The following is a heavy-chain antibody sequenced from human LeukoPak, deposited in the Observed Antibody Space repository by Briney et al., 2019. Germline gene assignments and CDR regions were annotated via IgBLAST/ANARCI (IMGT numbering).Heavy chain of an antibody. D-gene: IGHD3-3*01. CDR1: GLTFGDYW. CDR3: ARDPHPREHPNVLRFLEWTPII. CDR2: IQQGGSEK. Sequence: RGGCLTLSCAAAGLTFGDYWMRWVRQAPGKGLEWVANIQQGGSEKYHVDSVRGRFTISRDNAKNSLYLQMNSLRAEDTAVYYCARDPHPREHPNVLRFLEWTPIIWGQGTMATVSS. V-gene: IGHV3-7*01. J-gene: IGHJ3*02.